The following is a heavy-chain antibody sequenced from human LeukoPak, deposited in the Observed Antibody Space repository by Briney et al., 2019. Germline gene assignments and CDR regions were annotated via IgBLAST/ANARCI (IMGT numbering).Heavy chain of an antibody. Sequence: GGSLRLSCAASGFNVSTDYMSSVRQAPGKGLEWVSVIYSGGSTYHADSVKGRFTISRDNSKNTLHLQMNSLRAEDTAVYYCARAPSTYYYDSSGYGDWGQGTLVTVSS. CDR1: GFNVSTDY. V-gene: IGHV3-66*01. CDR3: ARAPSTYYYDSSGYGD. D-gene: IGHD3-22*01. J-gene: IGHJ4*02. CDR2: IYSGGST.